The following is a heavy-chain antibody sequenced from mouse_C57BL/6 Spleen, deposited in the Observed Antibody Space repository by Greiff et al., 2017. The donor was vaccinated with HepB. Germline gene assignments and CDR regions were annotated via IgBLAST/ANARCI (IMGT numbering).Heavy chain of an antibody. CDR2: IDPSDSYT. D-gene: IGHD3-3*01. Sequence: QVQLQQPGAELVMPGASVKLSCKASGYTFTSYWMHWVKQRPGQGLEWIGEIDPSDSYTNYNQKFKGKSTLTVDKSSSTAYMQLSSLTSEDSAVYYCARQGPGQGYFDVWGTGTTVTVSS. CDR3: ARQGPGQGYFDV. V-gene: IGHV1-69*01. J-gene: IGHJ1*03. CDR1: GYTFTSYW.